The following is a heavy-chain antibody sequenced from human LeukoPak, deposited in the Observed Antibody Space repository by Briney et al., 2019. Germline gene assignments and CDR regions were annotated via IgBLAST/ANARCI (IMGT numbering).Heavy chain of an antibody. CDR1: GYTFTSYD. Sequence: ASVKVPCKASGYTFTSYDINWVRQATGQGLEWMGWMNPNSGNTGYAQKFQGRVTMTRNTSISTAYMELSSLRSEDTAVYYCARAGNGDYPYYYYGMDVWGQGTTVTVSS. CDR2: MNPNSGNT. D-gene: IGHD4-17*01. V-gene: IGHV1-8*01. J-gene: IGHJ6*02. CDR3: ARAGNGDYPYYYYGMDV.